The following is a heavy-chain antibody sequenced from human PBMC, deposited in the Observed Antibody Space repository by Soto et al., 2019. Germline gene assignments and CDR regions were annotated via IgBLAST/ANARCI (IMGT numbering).Heavy chain of an antibody. CDR1: GDSVSSNSAA. D-gene: IGHD2-15*01. CDR2: TYYRSKWYN. V-gene: IGHV6-1*01. CDR3: ARDGDCSGGSCYFAFDI. J-gene: IGHJ3*02. Sequence: KQSQTLSLTCAISGDSVSSNSAAWNWIRQSPSRGLEWLGRTYYRSKWYNDYAVSVKSRITINPDTSKNQFSLQLNSVTPEDTAVYYCARDGDCSGGSCYFAFDIWGQGTMVTVSS.